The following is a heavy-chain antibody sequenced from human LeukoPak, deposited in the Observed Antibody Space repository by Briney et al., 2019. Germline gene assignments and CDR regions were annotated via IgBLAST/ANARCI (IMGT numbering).Heavy chain of an antibody. CDR3: ARDRSRLTY. J-gene: IGHJ4*02. CDR2: IKQDGSEK. V-gene: IGHV3-7*01. Sequence: PGGSLRLSCVASGFTFSNSWMSWVRQAPGKGLEWVANIKQDGSEKSYVDSVKGRFTISKDNAKNSLHLQMNSLRVDDTALYYCARDRSRLTYRGQGTLVTVSS. CDR1: GFTFSNSW.